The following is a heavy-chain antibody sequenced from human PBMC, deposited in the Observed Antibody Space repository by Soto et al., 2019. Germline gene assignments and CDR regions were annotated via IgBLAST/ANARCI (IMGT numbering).Heavy chain of an antibody. CDR3: ARHPERIAEIGWFDP. Sequence: EVQLVESGGGLVQPGGSLRLSCAASGFTFSSYSMNWVRQAPGKGLEWVSYISSSSSTIYYAGSVKGRFTISRDNAKNSRYLQMNSLRAEDTAVYYCARHPERIAEIGWFDPWGQGTLVTVSS. CDR2: ISSSSSTI. D-gene: IGHD6-13*01. CDR1: GFTFSSYS. J-gene: IGHJ5*02. V-gene: IGHV3-48*01.